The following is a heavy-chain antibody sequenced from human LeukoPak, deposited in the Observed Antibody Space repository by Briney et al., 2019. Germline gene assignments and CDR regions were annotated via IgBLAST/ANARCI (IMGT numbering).Heavy chain of an antibody. CDR3: ARKNFYPSWYFDV. CDR1: GGSISGYY. J-gene: IGHJ2*01. CDR2: IYGSGPA. D-gene: IGHD3-3*01. Sequence: SETLSLTCTVSGGSISGYYWNWIRQSPGKGLEWIGYIYGSGPANYNPSLKSRVAISIDTSKNQFSLKVNSLTAADTALYFCARKNFYPSWYFDVWGRGTLVTVSS. V-gene: IGHV4-4*08.